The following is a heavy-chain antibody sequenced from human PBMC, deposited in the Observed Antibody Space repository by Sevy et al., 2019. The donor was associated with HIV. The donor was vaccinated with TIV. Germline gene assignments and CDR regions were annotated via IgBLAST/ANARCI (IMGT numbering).Heavy chain of an antibody. CDR2: IKGDGSDK. CDR1: GFTFSAYG. Sequence: GGSLRLSCAASGFTFSAYGMNWVRQAPGKGLEWVANIKGDGSDKHYVDSVEGRFTISRDNAKNLLYLQMNSLRVEDTAVYYCEHETFGRFESWGQGTLVTVSS. J-gene: IGHJ4*02. V-gene: IGHV3-7*01. CDR3: EHETFGRFES. D-gene: IGHD3-16*01.